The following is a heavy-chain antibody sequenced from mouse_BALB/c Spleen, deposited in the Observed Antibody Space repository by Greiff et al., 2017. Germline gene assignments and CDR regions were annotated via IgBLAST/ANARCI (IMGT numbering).Heavy chain of an antibody. D-gene: IGHD2-1*01. CDR3: ASVYYGNDY. V-gene: IGHV14-3*02. CDR1: GFNIKDTY. J-gene: IGHJ2*01. Sequence: EVKLQESGAELVKPGASVKLSCTASGFNIKDTYMHWVKQRPEQGLEWIGRIDPANGNTKYDPKFQGKATITADTSSNTAYLQLSSLTSEDTAVYYCASVYYGNDYWGQGTTLTVSS. CDR2: IDPANGNT.